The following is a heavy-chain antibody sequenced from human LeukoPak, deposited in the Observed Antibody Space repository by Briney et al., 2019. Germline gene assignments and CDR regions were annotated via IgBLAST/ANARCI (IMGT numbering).Heavy chain of an antibody. CDR2: ISSDGSST. CDR3: ASNAVPAY. Sequence: GGSLRLSCAASGFTFRSYRMHWVRQAPGKGLVWVSRISSDGSSTNYADSVKGRFTISRDNAKNTLYLQMNSLRAEDTAVYYCASNAVPAYWGQGTLVTVSS. J-gene: IGHJ4*02. V-gene: IGHV3-74*01. CDR1: GFTFRSYR.